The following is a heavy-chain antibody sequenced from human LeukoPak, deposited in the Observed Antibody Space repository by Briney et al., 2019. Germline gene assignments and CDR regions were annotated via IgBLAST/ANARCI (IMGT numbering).Heavy chain of an antibody. CDR2: IYTSGST. J-gene: IGHJ4*02. V-gene: IGHV4-4*07. D-gene: IGHD3-16*02. CDR3: ARRGPTYDYVWGSYRYMDY. Sequence: SETLTLTCTVSGGSISSYYWSWIRQPAGKGLEWIGRIYTSGSTNYNPSLKSRVTMSVDTSKNQFSLKLSSVTAADTAVYYCARRGPTYDYVWGSYRYMDYWGQGTLVTVSS. CDR1: GGSISSYY.